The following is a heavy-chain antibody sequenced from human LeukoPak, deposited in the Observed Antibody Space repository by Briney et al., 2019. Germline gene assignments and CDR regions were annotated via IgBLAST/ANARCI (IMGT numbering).Heavy chain of an antibody. CDR2: FDPEDGET. Sequence: ASVKVSCKVSGYTLTELSMHWVRQAPGKGLEWMGGFDPEDGETIYAQKFQGRVTMTEDTSTDTAYMELSSLRSGDTAVYYCATSQLAMITFGGVIVERDYWGQGTLVTVSS. CDR1: GYTLTELS. CDR3: ATSQLAMITFGGVIVERDY. J-gene: IGHJ4*02. V-gene: IGHV1-24*01. D-gene: IGHD3-16*02.